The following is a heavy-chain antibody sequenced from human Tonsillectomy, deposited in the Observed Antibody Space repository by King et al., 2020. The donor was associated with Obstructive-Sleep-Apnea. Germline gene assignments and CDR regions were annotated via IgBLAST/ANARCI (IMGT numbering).Heavy chain of an antibody. CDR2: ISDDGSNK. CDR1: GFTFSDYG. V-gene: IGHV3-30*03. J-gene: IGHJ4*02. CDR3: AGGRFLEWLPVFDY. Sequence: VQLVESGGGVVQPGRSLRLSCAASGFTFSDYGMYWVRQAPGKGLEGVAAISDDGSNKYYADSVKGRLTISRDNSKNTLYLQMNSLKPEDTAVYYCAGGRFLEWLPVFDYWGQGTLVTVSS. D-gene: IGHD3-3*01.